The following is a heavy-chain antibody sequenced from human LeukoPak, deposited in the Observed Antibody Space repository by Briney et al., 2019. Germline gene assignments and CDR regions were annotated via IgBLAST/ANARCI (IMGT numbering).Heavy chain of an antibody. CDR1: GYSFTSYW. J-gene: IGHJ4*02. Sequence: GESLGISCKGSGYSFTSYWLSWVRQTPGKGLEWMGRIDPSDSYANYSPSFQGHVTFSVDKSISTAYLHWSSLKASDTAMYYCARFGLAGHSYGSDGWGQGTLVTVS. CDR3: ARFGLAGHSYGSDG. V-gene: IGHV5-10-1*01. D-gene: IGHD5-18*01. CDR2: IDPSDSYA.